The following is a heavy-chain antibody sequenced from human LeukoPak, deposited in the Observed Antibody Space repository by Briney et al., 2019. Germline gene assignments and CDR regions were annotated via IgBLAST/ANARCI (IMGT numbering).Heavy chain of an antibody. V-gene: IGHV3-30*02. J-gene: IGHJ6*03. CDR1: GFTFSSYG. CDR2: IRYDGTTK. Sequence: GGSLRLSCAASGFTFSSYGMHWVRQAPGKGLEWVAFIRYDGTTKYNTDSVKGRFTISRDNSKNTLYLQMNSLRAEDTALYYCAKDLAISYYYYMDVWGKGTTVTVSS. D-gene: IGHD2-2*02. CDR3: AKDLAISYYYYMDV.